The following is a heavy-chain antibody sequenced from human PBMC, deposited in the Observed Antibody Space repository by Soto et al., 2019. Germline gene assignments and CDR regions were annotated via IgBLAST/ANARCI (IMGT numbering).Heavy chain of an antibody. J-gene: IGHJ1*01. CDR1: GGSVSSGSYY. CDR2: IYYSGST. Sequence: QVQLQESGPGLVKPSETLSITCTVSGGSVSSGSYYWSWIRQPPGKGLEWIGYIYYSGSTNYNPPSKSRVTMSVDTSKNQCSLKLSSVTAADTAVYYCARGNYYDSSGYYPPYFQHWGQGALVTVSS. CDR3: ARGNYYDSSGYYPPYFQH. V-gene: IGHV4-61*01. D-gene: IGHD3-22*01.